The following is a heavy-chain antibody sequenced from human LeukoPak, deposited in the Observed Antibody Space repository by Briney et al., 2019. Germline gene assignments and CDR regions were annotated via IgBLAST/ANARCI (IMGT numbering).Heavy chain of an antibody. Sequence: SETLSLTCTVSGGSISSYYWSWIRQPAGKGLEWIGRIYTSGSTNYNPSLKSRVTMSVDTSKNQFSLKLSSVTAADTAVYYCARDKQLGSPFSFDIWGQRTMVTVSS. CDR3: ARDKQLGSPFSFDI. CDR2: IYTSGST. CDR1: GGSISSYY. D-gene: IGHD6-6*01. V-gene: IGHV4-4*07. J-gene: IGHJ3*02.